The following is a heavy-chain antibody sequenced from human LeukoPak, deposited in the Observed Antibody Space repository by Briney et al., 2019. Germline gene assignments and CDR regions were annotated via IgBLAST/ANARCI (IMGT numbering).Heavy chain of an antibody. CDR2: IWYDGNNK. V-gene: IGHV3-33*08. CDR1: GFTVSANA. J-gene: IGHJ4*02. Sequence: GGSLRLSCAASGFTVSANAMTWVRQAPGKGLEWVAVIWYDGNNKYYAVSVKGRFTISRDNSRNTLYLQMNSLRAEDTAVYYCARAFTSTGYYYVEYWGQGTLVTVSS. CDR3: ARAFTSTGYYYVEY. D-gene: IGHD3-22*01.